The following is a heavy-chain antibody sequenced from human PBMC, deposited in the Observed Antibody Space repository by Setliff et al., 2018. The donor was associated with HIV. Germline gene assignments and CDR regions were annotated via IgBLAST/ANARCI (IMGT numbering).Heavy chain of an antibody. J-gene: IGHJ4*02. CDR3: TRPYYYASGSYDY. D-gene: IGHD3-10*01. CDR2: ISYDGTNE. Sequence: GGSLRLSCAASGFTLSDYAMHWVRQAPGKGLEWVAVISYDGTNEYYADSVKGRFTISRDNYKNTVFLQMNSLRVDDSALYYCTRPYYYASGSYDYWGQGTLVT. CDR1: GFTLSDYA. V-gene: IGHV3-30*03.